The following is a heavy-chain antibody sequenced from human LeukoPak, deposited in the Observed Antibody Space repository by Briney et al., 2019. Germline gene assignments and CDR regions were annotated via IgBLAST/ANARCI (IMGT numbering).Heavy chain of an antibody. J-gene: IGHJ4*02. V-gene: IGHV3-30*04. CDR2: ISYDGSNK. Sequence: GGSLRLSCAASGFTFSSYAMHWVRQAPGKGLEWVAVISYDGSNKYYADSVKGRFTISRDNSKNTLYLQMNSLRAEDTAVYYCANSEDDSPPADYWGQGTLVTVSS. D-gene: IGHD3-22*01. CDR1: GFTFSSYA. CDR3: ANSEDDSPPADY.